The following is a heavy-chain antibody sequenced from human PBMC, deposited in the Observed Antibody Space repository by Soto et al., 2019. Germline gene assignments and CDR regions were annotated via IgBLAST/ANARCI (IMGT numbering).Heavy chain of an antibody. Sequence: PGGSLRLSCAASGFTFSSYDMHWVRQATGKGLEWVSAIGTAGDPYYPGSVKGRFTISRENAKNSLYLQMNSLRAGDTAVYYCARGEYYYGSGSSMDVWGQGTTVTVYS. J-gene: IGHJ6*02. D-gene: IGHD3-10*01. CDR1: GFTFSSYD. CDR2: IGTAGDP. V-gene: IGHV3-13*05. CDR3: ARGEYYYGSGSSMDV.